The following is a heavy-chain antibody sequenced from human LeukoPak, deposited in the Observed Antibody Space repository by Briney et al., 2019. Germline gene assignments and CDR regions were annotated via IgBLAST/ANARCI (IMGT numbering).Heavy chain of an antibody. Sequence: TGGSLRLSCAASGFTFSNYGMHWVRQAPGKGLEWVAFIRYDGSNKYYADSVKGRFTISRDNSKNTLYLQMNSLRAEDTAVYYCAKDGVLFNYYPHYFDYWGQGTLVTVSS. D-gene: IGHD3-22*01. V-gene: IGHV3-30*02. J-gene: IGHJ4*02. CDR3: AKDGVLFNYYPHYFDY. CDR2: IRYDGSNK. CDR1: GFTFSNYG.